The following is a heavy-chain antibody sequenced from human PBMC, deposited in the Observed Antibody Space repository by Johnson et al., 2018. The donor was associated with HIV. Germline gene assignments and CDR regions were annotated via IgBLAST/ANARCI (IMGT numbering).Heavy chain of an antibody. D-gene: IGHD6-6*01. V-gene: IGHV3-74*03. CDR2: IYNDGSDT. CDR3: AKVLPFEQLVPQGAFDI. J-gene: IGHJ3*02. Sequence: PVWVARIYNDGSDTAYEDSVKGRFTISRDNAKNSLYLQMNSLRAEDTALYYCAKVLPFEQLVPQGAFDIWGQGTMVTVSS.